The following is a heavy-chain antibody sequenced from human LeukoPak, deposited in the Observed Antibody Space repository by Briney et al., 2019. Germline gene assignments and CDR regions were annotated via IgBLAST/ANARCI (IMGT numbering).Heavy chain of an antibody. CDR1: GFTFDDYA. Sequence: GGSLRLSCAASGFTFDDYALHWVRQAPGKGLEWVSGISWNSGSIDYADSVKGRFTISRDNAKNSLYLQMNSLRAEDTALYYCAKDIGGSSGYYGYFDYWGQGTPVTVSS. CDR3: AKDIGGSSGYYGYFDY. J-gene: IGHJ4*02. D-gene: IGHD3-22*01. V-gene: IGHV3-9*01. CDR2: ISWNSGSI.